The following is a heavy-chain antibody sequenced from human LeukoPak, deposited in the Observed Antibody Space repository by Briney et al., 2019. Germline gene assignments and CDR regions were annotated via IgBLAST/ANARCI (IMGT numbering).Heavy chain of an antibody. CDR3: ARVRTGRRFDY. CDR2: INHSGST. D-gene: IGHD1-14*01. Sequence: PSETLSLTCAVYGGSFSGYYGSWIRQPPGKGLEWIGEINHSGSTNYNPSLKSRVTISVDTSKNQFSLKLSSVTAADTAVYYCARVRTGRRFDYWGQGTLVTVSS. J-gene: IGHJ4*02. V-gene: IGHV4-34*01. CDR1: GGSFSGYY.